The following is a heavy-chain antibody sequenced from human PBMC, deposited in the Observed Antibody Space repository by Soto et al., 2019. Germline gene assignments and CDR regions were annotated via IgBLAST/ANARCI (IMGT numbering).Heavy chain of an antibody. J-gene: IGHJ6*02. CDR1: GYTFTSYY. Sequence: GASVKVSCKASGYTFTSYYMHWVRQAPGQGLEWMGIINPSGGSTSYAQKFQGRVTMTRDTSTSTVYMELSSLRSEHTAVYYCARESALDVYGMDVWGQGTTVTVSS. CDR2: INPSGGST. D-gene: IGHD3-10*02. V-gene: IGHV1-46*01. CDR3: ARESALDVYGMDV.